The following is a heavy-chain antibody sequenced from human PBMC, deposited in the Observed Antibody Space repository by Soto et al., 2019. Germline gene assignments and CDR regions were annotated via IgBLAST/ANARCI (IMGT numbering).Heavy chain of an antibody. CDR2: ISYDGSNQ. V-gene: IGHV3-30-3*01. Sequence: TGGSLRLSCAASGFTFSNYIMHWVRQAPGKGLNWVAVISYDGSNQYYSDSVRGRFTISRDNSKDTLYLQMNSLRAEDTAVYYCAREVGAPPNLDYWGQGTLVTISS. D-gene: IGHD1-26*01. CDR1: GFTFSNYI. J-gene: IGHJ4*02. CDR3: AREVGAPPNLDY.